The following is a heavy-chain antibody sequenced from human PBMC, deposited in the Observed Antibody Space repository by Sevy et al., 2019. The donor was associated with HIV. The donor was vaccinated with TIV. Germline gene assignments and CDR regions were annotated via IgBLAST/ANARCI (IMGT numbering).Heavy chain of an antibody. CDR2: IYSGGSI. V-gene: IGHV3-66*02. J-gene: IGHJ3*02. CDR3: ATSVLASSGSFDI. D-gene: IGHD3-10*01. Sequence: GGSLRLSCEASGFTVNKNYMSWVRQAPGKGLECVSIIYSGGSIFYGDSVKGRFTLSRDNAKNTLYLDMNALRPGDTALYYCATSVLASSGSFDIWVQGTMVTVSS. CDR1: GFTVNKNY.